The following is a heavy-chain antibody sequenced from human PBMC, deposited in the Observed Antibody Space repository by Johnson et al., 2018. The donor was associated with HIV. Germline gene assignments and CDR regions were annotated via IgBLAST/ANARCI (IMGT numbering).Heavy chain of an antibody. CDR3: ARDHSGWWAWALDI. CDR1: AFTFSSND. Sequence: QVQLVESGGGVVKPGGSLRLSCGASAFTFSSNDMKWVRQAPGKGLEWAAVISKDGSSAYYADSVKGRFTISRDNSKNTLFLEMNSLRVEDTAVYYCARDHSGWWAWALDIWGQGTMGTVSS. V-gene: IGHV3-30*03. CDR2: ISKDGSSA. J-gene: IGHJ3*02. D-gene: IGHD6-19*01.